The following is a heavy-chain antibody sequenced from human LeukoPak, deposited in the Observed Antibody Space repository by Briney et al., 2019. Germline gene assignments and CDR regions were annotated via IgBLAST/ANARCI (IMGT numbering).Heavy chain of an antibody. CDR3: ARDTVPIVVVTAHPGWFDP. Sequence: GGSLRLSCAASGFTFSDYYMSWIRQAPGKGLEWVSYISSSGSTIYYADSVKGRFTISRDNAKNSLYLQMNSLRAEDTAVYYCARDTVPIVVVTAHPGWFDPWGQGTLVTVSS. CDR2: ISSSGSTI. V-gene: IGHV3-11*01. D-gene: IGHD2-21*02. CDR1: GFTFSDYY. J-gene: IGHJ5*02.